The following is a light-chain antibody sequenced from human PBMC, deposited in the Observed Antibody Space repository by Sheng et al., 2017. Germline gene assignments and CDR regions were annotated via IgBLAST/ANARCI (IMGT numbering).Light chain of an antibody. CDR3: QQYDKWPLT. J-gene: IGKJ4*01. Sequence: EIVMTQSPATLSVSPGERATLSCRASQSVSSKLVWYQQKPGRAPRLLIYPASTGATGIPARFSASGSGTEFTLTISGLQSEDFAVYYCQQYDKWPLTFGGGTKVEIK. CDR1: QSVSSK. CDR2: PAS. V-gene: IGKV3-15*01.